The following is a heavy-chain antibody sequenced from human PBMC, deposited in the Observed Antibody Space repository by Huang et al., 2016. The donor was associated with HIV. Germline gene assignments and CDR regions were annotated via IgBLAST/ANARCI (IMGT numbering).Heavy chain of an antibody. V-gene: IGHV1-8*02. CDR3: ARSAYGDLDY. D-gene: IGHD4-17*01. Sequence: VHLVQSGAEVKKPGASVKVSCKASGYTFTNYDIKWVRQAPGRGLEWRGWMNPNTGNTGFAKSFQGRVTMTRKASITTTYMELTSLTSEDTAVYYCARSAYGDLDYWGLGTLVIVSS. CDR1: GYTFTNYD. J-gene: IGHJ4*02. CDR2: MNPNTGNT.